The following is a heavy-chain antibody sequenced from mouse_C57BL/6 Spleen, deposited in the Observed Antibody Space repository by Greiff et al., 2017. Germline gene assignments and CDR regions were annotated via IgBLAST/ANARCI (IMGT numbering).Heavy chain of an antibody. Sequence: VQRVESGAELVKPGASVKISCKASGYAFSSYWMNWVKQRPGKGLEWIGQLYPGDGDTNYNGKFKGKATLTADKSSSTAYMQLSSLTSEDSAVYFCARVNYDYDGVDYWGQGTTLTVSS. J-gene: IGHJ2*01. D-gene: IGHD2-4*01. CDR1: GYAFSSYW. V-gene: IGHV1-80*01. CDR3: ARVNYDYDGVDY. CDR2: LYPGDGDT.